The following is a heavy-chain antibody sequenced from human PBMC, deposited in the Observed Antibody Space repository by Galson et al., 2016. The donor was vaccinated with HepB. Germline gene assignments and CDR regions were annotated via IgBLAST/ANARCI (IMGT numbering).Heavy chain of an antibody. V-gene: IGHV3-74*01. CDR1: GFTFSTYA. CDR2: INSDGSST. J-gene: IGHJ5*02. D-gene: IGHD2-15*01. CDR3: AKRYCSGGSCYHVDH. Sequence: SLRLSCAASGFTFSTYAMNWVRQAPGKGLEWVSGINSDGSSTSYADSVKGRFTISRDNAKNTLYLQMNSLRAEDTAVYYCAKRYCSGGSCYHVDHWGQGTLVTVSS.